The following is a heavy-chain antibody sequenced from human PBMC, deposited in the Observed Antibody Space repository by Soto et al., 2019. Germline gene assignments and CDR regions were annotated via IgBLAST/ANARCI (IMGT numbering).Heavy chain of an antibody. J-gene: IGHJ6*02. CDR2: ISAYNGNT. V-gene: IGHV1-18*04. Sequence: AGVKVPCMACGYTFTSYGIRWVGQAPGQGLEWMGWISAYNGNTNYAQKLQGRVTMTTDTSTSTAYMELRSLRSDDTAVYYCARGETAMVTGDYYYYGMDVWGHGTTVTV. CDR3: ARGETAMVTGDYYYYGMDV. CDR1: GYTFTSYG. D-gene: IGHD5-18*01.